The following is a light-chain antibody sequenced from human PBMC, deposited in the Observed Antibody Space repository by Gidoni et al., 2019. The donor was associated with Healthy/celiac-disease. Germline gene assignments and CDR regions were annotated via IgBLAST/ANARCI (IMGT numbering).Light chain of an antibody. CDR2: AAS. CDR3: QQYYSYPLT. V-gene: IGKV1-8*01. CDR1: QGISSY. J-gene: IGKJ4*01. Sequence: AIRLTHSPSSLSASTGDRVTITCRASQGISSYLAWYQQKPGKDPKLLIYAASTLQSGVPSRFSGSGSGTDFTLTISCLQSEDFATYYCQQYYSYPLTFGGGTKVEIK.